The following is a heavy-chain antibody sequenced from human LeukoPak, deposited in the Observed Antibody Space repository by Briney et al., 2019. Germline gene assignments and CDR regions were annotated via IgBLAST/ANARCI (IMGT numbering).Heavy chain of an antibody. J-gene: IGHJ5*02. CDR2: IYYSGST. CDR3: ARHLCSGGSCYYPYNWFDP. V-gene: IGHV4-61*05. D-gene: IGHD2-15*01. Sequence: SEPLSLTCTVSGGSISSSSYYWSWIRQPPGKGLEWIGYIYYSGSTNYNPSLKSRVTISVDTSKNQFSLKLSSVTAADTAVYYCARHLCSGGSCYYPYNWFDPWGQGTLVTVSS. CDR1: GGSISSSSYY.